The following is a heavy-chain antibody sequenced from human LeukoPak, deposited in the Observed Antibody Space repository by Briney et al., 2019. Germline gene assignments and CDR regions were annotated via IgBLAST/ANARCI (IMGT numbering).Heavy chain of an antibody. CDR2: INTNTGNP. V-gene: IGHV7-4-1*02. CDR3: ARCPIVTTLPYYYYYYMDV. J-gene: IGHJ6*03. D-gene: IGHD4-11*01. CDR1: GYTFTSYA. Sequence: GASVKVSCKASGYTFTSYAMNWVRQAPGQGLEWMGWINTNTGNPTYAQGFTGRFVFSLDTSVSTAYLQISSLKAEDTAVYYCARCPIVTTLPYYYYYYMDVWGKGTTVTVSS.